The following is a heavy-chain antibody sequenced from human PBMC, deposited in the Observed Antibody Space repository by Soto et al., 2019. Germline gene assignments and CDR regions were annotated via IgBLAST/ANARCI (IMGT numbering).Heavy chain of an antibody. CDR1: GLSLSTSGMC. D-gene: IGHD6-13*01. J-gene: IGHJ6*02. CDR2: IDWDDDK. CDR3: AQSIAAAGYYYYGMDV. Sequence: XGPTMVTTTQTLTLTQTFSGLSLSTSGMCVGWVRQTPGKALEWLALIDWDDDKYYSTSLKTRLTISKDTAKNQVVLTMTNMDPVDTATYYCAQSIAAAGYYYYGMDVWGQGTTVTVSS. V-gene: IGHV2-70*20.